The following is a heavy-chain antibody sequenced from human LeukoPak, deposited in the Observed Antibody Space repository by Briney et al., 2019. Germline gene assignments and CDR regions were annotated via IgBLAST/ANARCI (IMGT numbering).Heavy chain of an antibody. Sequence: SETLSLTCTVSGGSISSYYWSWIRQPPGKGLEWIGYIYYSGSTNYNPPLKSRVTISVDTSKNQFSLKLSSVTAADTAVYYCARLGVGAQLIDYWGQGTLVTVSS. CDR2: IYYSGST. CDR1: GGSISSYY. V-gene: IGHV4-59*01. CDR3: ARLGVGAQLIDY. D-gene: IGHD1-26*01. J-gene: IGHJ4*02.